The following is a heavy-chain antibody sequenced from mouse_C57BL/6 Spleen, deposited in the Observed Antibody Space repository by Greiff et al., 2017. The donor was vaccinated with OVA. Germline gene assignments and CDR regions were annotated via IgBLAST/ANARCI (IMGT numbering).Heavy chain of an antibody. CDR2: IYPSDSEN. D-gene: IGHD1-1*01. Sequence: QVQLQQPGAELVRPGSSVKLSCKASGYTFTSYWMDWVKQRPGQGLEWIGNIYPSDSENHYNQKFKDKATWTVDKSSSTAYMQLSSLTSEDSSVYYCARRWDYYGSWFAYWGQGTLVTVSA. J-gene: IGHJ3*01. CDR3: ARRWDYYGSWFAY. V-gene: IGHV1-61*01. CDR1: GYTFTSYW.